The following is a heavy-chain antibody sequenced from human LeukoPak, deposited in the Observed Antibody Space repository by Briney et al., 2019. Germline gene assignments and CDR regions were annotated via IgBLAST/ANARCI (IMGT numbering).Heavy chain of an antibody. CDR2: INHSGST. CDR1: GGSISSYY. D-gene: IGHD5-12*01. V-gene: IGHV4-34*01. CDR3: ARDPWTNSDYDGFDY. Sequence: PSETLSLTCTVSGGSISSYYWSWIRQPPGKGLEWIGEINHSGSTNYNPSLKSRVTISVDTSKNQFSLKLSSVTAADTAVYYCARDPWTNSDYDGFDYWGQGTLVTVSS. J-gene: IGHJ4*02.